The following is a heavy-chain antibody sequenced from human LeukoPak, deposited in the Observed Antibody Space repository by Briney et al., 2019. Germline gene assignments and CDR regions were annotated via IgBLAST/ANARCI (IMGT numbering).Heavy chain of an antibody. CDR3: ARVSSGSYYDWYFDL. J-gene: IGHJ2*01. Sequence: SETLSLTCAVSGGSISSGGYSWSWIRQPPGKGLEWIGYIYHSGSTYYNPSLKSRVTISVDRSKNQFSLKPSSVTAADTAVYYCARVSSGSYYDWYFDLWGRGTLVTVSS. CDR2: IYHSGST. V-gene: IGHV4-30-2*01. CDR1: GGSISSGGYS. D-gene: IGHD1-26*01.